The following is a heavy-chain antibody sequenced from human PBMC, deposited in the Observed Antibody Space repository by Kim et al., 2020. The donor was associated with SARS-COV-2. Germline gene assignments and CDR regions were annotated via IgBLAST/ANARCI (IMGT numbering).Heavy chain of an antibody. D-gene: IGHD3-3*01. CDR3: ARAPVTIFGVVSGY. Sequence: ADSVKGRFTISRDNAKNSLYLQMNSLRAEDTAVYYCARAPVTIFGVVSGYWGQGTLVTVSS. V-gene: IGHV3-21*01. J-gene: IGHJ4*02.